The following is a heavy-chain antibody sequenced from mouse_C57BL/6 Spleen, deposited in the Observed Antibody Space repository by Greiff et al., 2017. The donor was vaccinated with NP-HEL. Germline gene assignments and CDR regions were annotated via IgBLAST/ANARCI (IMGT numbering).Heavy chain of an antibody. CDR3: ARGIPLRPGTYFDY. D-gene: IGHD2-4*01. CDR2: IDPSDSET. CDR1: GYTFTSYW. Sequence: QVQLQQPGAELVRPGSSVKLSCKASGYTFTSYWMHWVKQRPIQGLEWIGNIDPSDSETHYNQKFKDKATLTVDKSSSTAYMQLSSLTSEDSAVYYCARGIPLRPGTYFDYWGQGTTLTVSS. J-gene: IGHJ2*01. V-gene: IGHV1-52*01.